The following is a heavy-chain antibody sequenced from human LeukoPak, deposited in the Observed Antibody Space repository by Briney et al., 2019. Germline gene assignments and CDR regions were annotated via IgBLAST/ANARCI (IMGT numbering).Heavy chain of an antibody. CDR3: ARDQEDSGTDY. CDR1: GGSISSGDYY. Sequence: SQTLSLTCTVSGGSISSGDYYWSWIRQHPGKGLEWIGYIYYSGSTYYNPSLKSRVTISLDTSKNQFSLKVSSVTAADTAVYYCARDQEDSGTDYWGQGTLVTDSS. D-gene: IGHD3-10*01. V-gene: IGHV4-31*03. J-gene: IGHJ4*02. CDR2: IYYSGST.